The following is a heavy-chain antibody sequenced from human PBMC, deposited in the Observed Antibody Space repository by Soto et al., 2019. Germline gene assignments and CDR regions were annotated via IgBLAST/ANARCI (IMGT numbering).Heavy chain of an antibody. V-gene: IGHV1-2*04. CDR3: ARESRYYYYYYGMDV. D-gene: IGHD2-2*01. Sequence: ASVKVSCKASGYTFTGYYMHWLRQAPGQGLEWMGWINPNSGGTNYAQKFQGWVTMTRDTSISTAYMELSRLRSDDTAVYYCARESRYYYYYYGMDVWGQGTTVTVSS. CDR2: INPNSGGT. CDR1: GYTFTGYY. J-gene: IGHJ6*02.